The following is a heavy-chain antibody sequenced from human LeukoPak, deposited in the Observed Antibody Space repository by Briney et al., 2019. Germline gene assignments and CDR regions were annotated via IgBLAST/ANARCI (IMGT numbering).Heavy chain of an antibody. D-gene: IGHD5-18*01. Sequence: GGSLSLSFAASGFTFSSYAMSWVRPAPGKGLAWVSAISGSGGSTYYADSVKGRFTNSRDNSKNTLYLQMNSLRAEDTAVYYCAKDPGYSYGPHYYFDYWGQGTLVTVSS. V-gene: IGHV3-23*01. CDR3: AKDPGYSYGPHYYFDY. CDR1: GFTFSSYA. CDR2: ISGSGGST. J-gene: IGHJ4*02.